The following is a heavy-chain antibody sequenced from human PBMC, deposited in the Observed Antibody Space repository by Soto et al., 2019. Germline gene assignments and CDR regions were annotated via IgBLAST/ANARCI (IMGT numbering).Heavy chain of an antibody. CDR1: DASINNVF. V-gene: IGHV4-59*01. Sequence: LSLTCNVSDASINNVFWTCIRQPPGKGLEWIGYMDSTGTTFNNPFLKSRVTISIDKSKKQFSLNLRSVTAADTAVYYCARRDYGDKFFDSWGQGTLVTVSS. CDR2: MDSTGTT. D-gene: IGHD4-17*01. CDR3: ARRDYGDKFFDS. J-gene: IGHJ4*02.